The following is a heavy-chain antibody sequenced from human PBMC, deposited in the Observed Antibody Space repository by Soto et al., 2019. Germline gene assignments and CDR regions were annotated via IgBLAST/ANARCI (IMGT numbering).Heavy chain of an antibody. CDR3: VKRSIFLSQP. V-gene: IGHV4-39*01. Sequence: XTLSLPCTVSGRTMSINAMFWYRAGIRQPPGKVLEWIGSIDNGGNTYYNPHLKSRVIISSDTSKNQFSLSLNSVTAADTAVYHCVKRSIFLSQPWGQGTLVTVSS. J-gene: IGHJ5*02. CDR2: IDNGGNT. CDR1: GRTMSINAMF.